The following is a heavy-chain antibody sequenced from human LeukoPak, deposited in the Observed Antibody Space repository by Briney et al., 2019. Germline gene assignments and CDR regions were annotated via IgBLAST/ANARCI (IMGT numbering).Heavy chain of an antibody. CDR3: ARGGHWGSGAFDI. V-gene: IGHV3-7*01. Sequence: PGGSLRLSCVASGFTLRSYWMGWLRLAPGKGLEWVGNIKEDGSDEYYVDSVKGRFTISRDIAANSLYLQMSSLKVEDTSVYYCARGGHWGSGAFDIWGQGTMVTVSS. CDR1: GFTLRSYW. CDR2: IKEDGSDE. J-gene: IGHJ3*02. D-gene: IGHD7-27*01.